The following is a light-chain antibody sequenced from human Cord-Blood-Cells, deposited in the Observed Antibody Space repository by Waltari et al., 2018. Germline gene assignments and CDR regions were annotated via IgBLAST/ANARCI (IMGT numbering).Light chain of an antibody. CDR2: WAS. CDR1: QSVLYSSNNKNY. Sequence: DIVMTQSPDSLAVSLGERAPINCKSSQSVLYSSNNKNYLAWYQQKPGQPPKLRIYWASTRESGVPDRFSGSGSGTDFTLTISSLQAEDVAVYYCQQYYSTPPWTFGQGTKVEIK. V-gene: IGKV4-1*01. CDR3: QQYYSTPPWT. J-gene: IGKJ1*01.